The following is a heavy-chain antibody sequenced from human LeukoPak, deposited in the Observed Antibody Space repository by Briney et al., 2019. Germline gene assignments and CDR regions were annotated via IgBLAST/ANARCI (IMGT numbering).Heavy chain of an antibody. J-gene: IGHJ5*02. CDR3: ARVYGGNSDWFDP. CDR2: IYYSGST. V-gene: IGHV4-59*01. D-gene: IGHD4-23*01. Sequence: PSETPSLTCTVSGGSISSYYWSWIRQPPGKGLEWIGYIYYSGSTNYNPSLKSRVTISVDTSKNQHSLKLSSVTAADTAVYYCARVYGGNSDWFDPWGQGTLVTVSS. CDR1: GGSISSYY.